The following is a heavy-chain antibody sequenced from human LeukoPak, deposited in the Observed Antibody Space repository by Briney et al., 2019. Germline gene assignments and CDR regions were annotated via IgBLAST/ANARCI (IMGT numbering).Heavy chain of an antibody. CDR2: ISGSGNII. V-gene: IGHV3-11*04. CDR1: GFTFSDEY. CDR3: ARTITMVRGAEYYFDY. J-gene: IGHJ4*02. D-gene: IGHD3-10*01. Sequence: GGSLRLSCAASGFTFSDEYMNWIRQAPGKGLEWVSYISGSGNIIYYADSVKGRFTISRDNARNSLYLQMNSLRAEDTAVYYCARTITMVRGAEYYFDYWGQGTLVTVSS.